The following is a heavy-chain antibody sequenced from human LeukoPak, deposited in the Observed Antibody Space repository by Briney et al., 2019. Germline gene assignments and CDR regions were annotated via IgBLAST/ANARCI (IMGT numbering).Heavy chain of an antibody. CDR1: GFTFSTYW. V-gene: IGHV3-7*01. J-gene: IGHJ4*02. Sequence: PGGSLRLSRAASGFTFSTYWMSWVRQAPGNGLEWVANIKEDGNDKYYVDSVKGRFTISRDNAKNSLYLQMNSLRAEDTAVYYCARDRYYDVWSGYYPPPRHLESWGQGTLVTVSS. CDR2: IKEDGNDK. D-gene: IGHD3-3*01. CDR3: ARDRYYDVWSGYYPPPRHLES.